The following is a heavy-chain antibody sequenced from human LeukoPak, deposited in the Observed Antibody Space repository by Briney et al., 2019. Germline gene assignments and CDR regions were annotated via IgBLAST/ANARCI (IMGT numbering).Heavy chain of an antibody. CDR1: GGSFSGYY. J-gene: IGHJ3*02. Sequence: SETLSLTCAVYGGSFSGYYWSWIRQPPGKGLEWIGEINHSGSTNYNPSLKSRVTISVDTSKNQFSLKLSSVTAADTAVYYCARRLYDFWSGHRPDDAFDIWGQGTMVTVSS. CDR3: ARRLYDFWSGHRPDDAFDI. CDR2: INHSGST. D-gene: IGHD3-3*01. V-gene: IGHV4-34*01.